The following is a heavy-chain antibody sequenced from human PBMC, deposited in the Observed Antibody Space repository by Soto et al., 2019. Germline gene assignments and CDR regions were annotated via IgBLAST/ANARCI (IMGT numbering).Heavy chain of an antibody. CDR3: AREGANNWFDS. D-gene: IGHD3-16*01. Sequence: SETLSLTCTVSGGSISSGGYYWSWIRQHPGKGLEWIGYIYYSGSTYYNPSLKSRVTVSVDTSKNQFSLKLSSVTAADTAVYYCAREGANNWFDSWGQGTLVTVSS. J-gene: IGHJ5*01. CDR1: GGSISSGGYY. CDR2: IYYSGST. V-gene: IGHV4-31*03.